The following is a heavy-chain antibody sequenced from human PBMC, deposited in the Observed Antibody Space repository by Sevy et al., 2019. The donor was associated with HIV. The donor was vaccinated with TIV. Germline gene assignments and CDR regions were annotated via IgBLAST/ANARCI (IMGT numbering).Heavy chain of an antibody. CDR1: GFTFDDYA. Sequence: GGSLRLSCAASGFTFDDYAMHWVRQAPGKGLEWVSGISWNSGSMGYADSVKGRFTISRDNAKNSLYLQMNSLRAEDTALYYCAKDLLYCSSTSCHLPYGMDVWGQGTTVTVSS. CDR3: AKDLLYCSSTSCHLPYGMDV. V-gene: IGHV3-9*01. CDR2: ISWNSGSM. J-gene: IGHJ6*02. D-gene: IGHD2-2*01.